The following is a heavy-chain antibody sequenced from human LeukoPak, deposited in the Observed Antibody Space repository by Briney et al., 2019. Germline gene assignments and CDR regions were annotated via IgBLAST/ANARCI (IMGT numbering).Heavy chain of an antibody. J-gene: IGHJ3*02. CDR1: GFTFNSYA. Sequence: GGSLRLSCAASGFTFNSYAMSWVRQAPGKGLEWVSAISGSGGSTYYADSVKGRFTISRDNSKNTLYLQMNSLRAEDTAVYYCANANYYGSGSRYDAFDIWGQGTMVTVSS. V-gene: IGHV3-23*01. D-gene: IGHD3-10*01. CDR2: ISGSGGST. CDR3: ANANYYGSGSRYDAFDI.